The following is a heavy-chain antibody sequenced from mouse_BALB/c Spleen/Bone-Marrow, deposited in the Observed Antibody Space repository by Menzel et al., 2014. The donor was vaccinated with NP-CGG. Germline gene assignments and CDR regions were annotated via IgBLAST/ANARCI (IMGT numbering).Heavy chain of an antibody. V-gene: IGHV5-17*02. Sequence: EVKLVESGGGLVQPGGSRKLSCAASGFTFSSFGMHWVRQAPEKGLEWVAYISSGSSTIYYADTVKGRFTISRDNPKNTLFPQMTSLRSEDTAMYYCARGGNYAWFAYWGQGTLVTVSA. J-gene: IGHJ3*01. CDR2: ISSGSSTI. CDR1: GFTFSSFG. D-gene: IGHD2-1*01. CDR3: ARGGNYAWFAY.